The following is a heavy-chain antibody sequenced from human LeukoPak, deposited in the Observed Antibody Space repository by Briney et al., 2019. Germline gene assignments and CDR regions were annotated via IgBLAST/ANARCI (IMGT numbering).Heavy chain of an antibody. CDR2: IYYSGST. D-gene: IGHD1-26*01. CDR1: GGSISSYY. CDR3: ARLGSGSYVDY. Sequence: PSETLSLTCTVSGGSISSYYWSWIRQPPGKGLEWIGYIYYSGSTNYNPSLKSRVTISVDTSKNQFSLKLSSVTAADTAVYYCARLGSGSYVDYWGQGTLVTVSS. J-gene: IGHJ4*02. V-gene: IGHV4-59*08.